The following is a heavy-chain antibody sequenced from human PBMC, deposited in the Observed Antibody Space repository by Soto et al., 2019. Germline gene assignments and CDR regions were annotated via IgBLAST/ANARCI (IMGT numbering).Heavy chain of an antibody. CDR1: GYSFTSYW. CDR2: IYPGDSDT. J-gene: IGHJ6*02. CDR3: ARHYYDFWSGYSRFDYGMDV. Sequence: GESLKISCKGSGYSFTSYWIGWVRQMPGKGLEWMGIIYPGDSDTRYSPSFQGQVTTSADKSISTAYLQWSSLKASDTAMYYCARHYYDFWSGYSRFDYGMDVWGQGTTVTVSS. D-gene: IGHD3-3*01. V-gene: IGHV5-51*01.